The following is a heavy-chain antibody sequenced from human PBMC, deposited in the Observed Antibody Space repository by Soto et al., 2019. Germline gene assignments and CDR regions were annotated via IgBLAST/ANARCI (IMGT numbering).Heavy chain of an antibody. CDR1: GYPFSTYG. D-gene: IGHD1-7*01. Sequence: ASVKVSCKASGYPFSTYGISGVRQAPGQGLEWMGWISGYNDKTNYAQEFQGRVTMTTDTSTSTAYMELRSLTSDDTAIYYCARENWNYDYYYGMDVWGQGTTVTVSS. V-gene: IGHV1-18*04. J-gene: IGHJ6*02. CDR3: ARENWNYDYYYGMDV. CDR2: ISGYNDKT.